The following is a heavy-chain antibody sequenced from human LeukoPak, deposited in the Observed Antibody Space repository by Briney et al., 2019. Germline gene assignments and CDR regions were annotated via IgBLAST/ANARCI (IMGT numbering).Heavy chain of an antibody. CDR3: AREGNCGGDCYNPTL. CDR1: GYTFTSYY. V-gene: IGHV1-2*02. D-gene: IGHD2-21*02. Sequence: ASVTVSCKASGYTFTSYYMHWVRQAPGQGLEWMGWINPNSGDTNCTQRFQGRVTMTRDTSISTAYMELSMLTSDDTAVYYCAREGNCGGDCYNPTLWGQGTLVTVSS. CDR2: INPNSGDT. J-gene: IGHJ4*02.